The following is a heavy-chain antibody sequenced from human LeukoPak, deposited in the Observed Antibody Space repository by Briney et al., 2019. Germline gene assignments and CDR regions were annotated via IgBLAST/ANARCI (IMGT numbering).Heavy chain of an antibody. CDR3: ARAYCSSTSCYAPRYYYGMDV. D-gene: IGHD2-2*01. Sequence: AGGSLRLSCAASGFTFSSYAMSWVRQAPGKGLEWVSAISGSGGSTYYADSVKGRFTISRDNSKNTLYLQMNSLRAEDTAVYYCARAYCSSTSCYAPRYYYGMDVWGQGTTVTVSS. CDR2: ISGSGGST. CDR1: GFTFSSYA. J-gene: IGHJ6*02. V-gene: IGHV3-23*01.